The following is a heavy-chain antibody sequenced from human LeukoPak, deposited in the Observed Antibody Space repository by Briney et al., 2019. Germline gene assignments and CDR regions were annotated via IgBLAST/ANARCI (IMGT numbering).Heavy chain of an antibody. D-gene: IGHD5-18*01. CDR3: ARDFRVDTAMANDY. CDR1: GFTVSSNY. Sequence: GGSLRLSCAASGFTVSSNYMSWVRQAPGKGLEWVSVIYSGGSTYYADSVKGRFTISRDNSKNTLYLQMNSLRAEDTAVYYCARDFRVDTAMANDYWGQGTLVTVSS. CDR2: IYSGGST. J-gene: IGHJ4*02. V-gene: IGHV3-53*01.